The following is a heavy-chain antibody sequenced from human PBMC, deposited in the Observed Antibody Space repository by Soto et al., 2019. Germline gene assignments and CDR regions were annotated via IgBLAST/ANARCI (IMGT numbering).Heavy chain of an antibody. J-gene: IGHJ3*02. V-gene: IGHV1-18*01. CDR3: AREYCSSTSCYAFAFDI. Sequence: GSVKVSCKASGYTFTSYGISWVRQAPGQGLEWMGWISAYNGNTNYAQKLQGRVTMTTDTSTSTAYMELRSLRSDDTAVYYCAREYCSSTSCYAFAFDIWGQGTMVTVSS. CDR2: ISAYNGNT. CDR1: GYTFTSYG. D-gene: IGHD2-2*01.